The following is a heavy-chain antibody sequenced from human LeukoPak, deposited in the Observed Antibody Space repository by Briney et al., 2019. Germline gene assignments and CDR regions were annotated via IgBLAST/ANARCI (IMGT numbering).Heavy chain of an antibody. CDR1: EFTFSSYS. V-gene: IGHV3-48*04. D-gene: IGHD1-26*01. CDR3: ARGSLRSGTYGFDY. J-gene: IGHJ4*02. Sequence: GGSLRLSCAASEFTFSSYSMNWLRQAPGKGLEWVSYISSSSGTIYSADSVKGRFTISRDNAKNSLYLQMNSLRAEDTAVYYCARGSLRSGTYGFDYWGQGTLVTVSS. CDR2: ISSSSGTI.